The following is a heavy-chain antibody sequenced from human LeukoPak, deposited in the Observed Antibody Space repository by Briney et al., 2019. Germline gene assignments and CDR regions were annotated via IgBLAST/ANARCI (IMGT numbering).Heavy chain of an antibody. J-gene: IGHJ4*02. Sequence: GGSLRLSCGASGFTFSSYSMNWVRQAPGKGLEWVSCISSSSSYIYYADSVKGRFTISRDNAKNSVYLQMSGLTTEDTAVYYCTRLAAAGSGRWAPDYWGQGTLVTVSS. D-gene: IGHD1-14*01. CDR1: GFTFSSYS. V-gene: IGHV3-21*06. CDR2: ISSSSSYI. CDR3: TRLAAAGSGRWAPDY.